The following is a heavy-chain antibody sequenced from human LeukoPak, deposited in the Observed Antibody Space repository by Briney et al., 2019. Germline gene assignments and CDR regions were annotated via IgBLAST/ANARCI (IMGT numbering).Heavy chain of an antibody. CDR3: AGHDSSFGSGSYPLGY. CDR2: IYYSGGT. CDR1: GGSVSSYY. J-gene: IGHJ4*02. Sequence: SETLSLTCTVSGGSVSSYYWSWIRQPPGKGPEWIGYIYYSGGTNYNLSLKGRVTISVDTSKNQFSLKLRSVAAADTAVYYCAGHDSSFGSGSYPLGYWGQGTLVTVSS. V-gene: IGHV4-59*02. D-gene: IGHD3-10*01.